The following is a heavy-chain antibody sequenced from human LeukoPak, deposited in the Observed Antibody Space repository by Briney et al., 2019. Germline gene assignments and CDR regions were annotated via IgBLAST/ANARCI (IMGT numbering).Heavy chain of an antibody. CDR2: IYSGGST. Sequence: GGSLRLFCSASGFTVRSKYLSWVRPAPGKGLGGVSVIYSGGSTYYADSVKGRFTISRDNSKNTLYLQMNSLRAEDTAVYYCARAVSGGSWDAFDIWGQGTMVTVSS. D-gene: IGHD2-15*01. CDR1: GFTVRSKY. J-gene: IGHJ3*02. V-gene: IGHV3-53*01. CDR3: ARAVSGGSWDAFDI.